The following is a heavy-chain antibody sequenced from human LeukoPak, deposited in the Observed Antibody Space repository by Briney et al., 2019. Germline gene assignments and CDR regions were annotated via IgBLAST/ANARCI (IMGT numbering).Heavy chain of an antibody. D-gene: IGHD3-16*02. Sequence: QSGGSLRLSCAASGVTVSSNYMSWGRQAPGKGLEWGSVSYSGGSSYYADSVKGRFTISRDNSKNTLYLQMNTLRAEDTAVYFCAREEHYRRYFALWGRGTLVTVSS. J-gene: IGHJ2*01. CDR2: SYSGGSS. V-gene: IGHV3-53*01. CDR1: GVTVSSNY. CDR3: AREEHYRRYFAL.